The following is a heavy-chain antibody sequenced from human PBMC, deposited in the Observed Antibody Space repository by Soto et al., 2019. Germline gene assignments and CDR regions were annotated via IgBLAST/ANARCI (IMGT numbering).Heavy chain of an antibody. D-gene: IGHD4-17*01. CDR1: GGTFSSYA. J-gene: IGHJ1*01. CDR3: AGEGYGDYEGYFQH. Sequence: QVQLVQSGAEVKKPGSSVKVSCKASGGTFSSYAISWVRQAPGQGLEWMGGIIPIFGTANSAQKFQGRVTIITDNSTSTASMELSSLRSGDTAVYYCAGEGYGDYEGYFQHWGRGTLVTVSS. V-gene: IGHV1-69*05. CDR2: IIPIFGTA.